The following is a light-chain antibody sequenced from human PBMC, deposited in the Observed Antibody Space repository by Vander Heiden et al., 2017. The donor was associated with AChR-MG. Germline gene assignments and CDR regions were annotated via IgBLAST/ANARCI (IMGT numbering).Light chain of an antibody. Sequence: QSALTQPASVSGSPGQSITISCTETSSDVGGYNYVSWYQQHPGKPPKLMIYGVSNRPSGVSNRFSGSKSGNTASLTISGLQAEDEAHYYCSSYTSSSTPVFGGGTKLTVL. V-gene: IGLV2-14*03. CDR3: SSYTSSSTPV. CDR1: SSDVGGYNY. J-gene: IGLJ3*02. CDR2: GVS.